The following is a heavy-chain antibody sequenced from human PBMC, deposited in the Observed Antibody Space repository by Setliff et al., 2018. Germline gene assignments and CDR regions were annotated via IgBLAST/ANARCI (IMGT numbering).Heavy chain of an antibody. D-gene: IGHD5-12*01. Sequence: GASVKVSCKASGYTFNNYAVHWVRQAPGQSLEWMGWIIPGSGNTKYSQDFQGRVTITSDTSANTVYMDLSSLRSEDTAVYYCARDDGRTWLPDCWGQGTLVTVSS. V-gene: IGHV1-3*01. CDR1: GYTFNNYA. CDR3: ARDDGRTWLPDC. J-gene: IGHJ4*02. CDR2: IIPGSGNT.